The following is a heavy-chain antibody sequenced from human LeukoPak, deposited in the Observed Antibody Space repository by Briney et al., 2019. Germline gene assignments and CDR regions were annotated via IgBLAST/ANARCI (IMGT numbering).Heavy chain of an antibody. J-gene: IGHJ6*02. CDR2: TSYDETKE. V-gene: IGHV3-30*03. Sequence: GRSLRLSCAASGFRFNNYDIQWVHQAPGKGLEWVAITSYDETKEYYADSVKGRFTISRDKSTNTLYLQMNSLRTEDTSVYYCARSPPRFGMDVWGQGTTVTVTS. CDR3: ARSPPRFGMDV. CDR1: GFRFNNYD.